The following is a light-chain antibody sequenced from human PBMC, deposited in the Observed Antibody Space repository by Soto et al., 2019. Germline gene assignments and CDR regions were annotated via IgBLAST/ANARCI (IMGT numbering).Light chain of an antibody. Sequence: IHLSQSPSSLSASVGDRVTITCRASQSITTFLNWYQQKAVKTPKLLIYAASSLQTGVPSRFSGSGSGTDVTLLIISLQRPDFATNYCRQQYDGYWTFGQGTKVDI. V-gene: IGKV1-39*01. CDR2: AAS. CDR3: RQQYDGYWT. CDR1: QSITTF. J-gene: IGKJ1*01.